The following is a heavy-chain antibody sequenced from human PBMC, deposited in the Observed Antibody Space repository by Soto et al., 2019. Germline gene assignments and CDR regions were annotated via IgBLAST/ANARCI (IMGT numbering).Heavy chain of an antibody. Sequence: QVQPVQSGAEVKEPGASVTVSCRASGDRFTDYYMHWVRQAPGQGLEWMGWINPNSGVTNYAQKLQGWVTMTRVTPIGTVYMQLSRLGFADTAIYYCARESGRATATLAYYYFYMDVWGTGTTVTVSS. V-gene: IGHV1-2*04. CDR2: INPNSGVT. CDR3: ARESGRATATLAYYYFYMDV. CDR1: GDRFTDYY. D-gene: IGHD1-26*01. J-gene: IGHJ6*03.